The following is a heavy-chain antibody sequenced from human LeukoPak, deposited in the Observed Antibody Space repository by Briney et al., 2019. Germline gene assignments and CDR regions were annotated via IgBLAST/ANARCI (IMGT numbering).Heavy chain of an antibody. V-gene: IGHV4-39*07. CDR3: ASQYSSSLYFDY. D-gene: IGHD6-6*01. Sequence: SETLSLTCTVSGGSISSSSYYWGWIRQPPGKGLEWIGSIYYSGSTYYNPSLKSRVTISVDTSKNQFSLKLSSVTAADTAVYYCASQYSSSLYFDYWGQGTLVTVSS. J-gene: IGHJ4*02. CDR1: GGSISSSSYY. CDR2: IYYSGST.